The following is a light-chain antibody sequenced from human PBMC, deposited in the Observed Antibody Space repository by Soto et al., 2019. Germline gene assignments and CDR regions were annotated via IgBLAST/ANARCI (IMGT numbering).Light chain of an antibody. CDR1: QSISSN. V-gene: IGKV3-15*01. CDR2: GAS. Sequence: EVVMTQSPATLSVSPGEGASLSCRASQSISSNLAWYQHKPGQAPRLLIYGASTRATGIPARFSGTGSGTAFTLTISSLQSEDFAVYYCQQYNNWPPLTFGGGTKVEIK. CDR3: QQYNNWPPLT. J-gene: IGKJ4*01.